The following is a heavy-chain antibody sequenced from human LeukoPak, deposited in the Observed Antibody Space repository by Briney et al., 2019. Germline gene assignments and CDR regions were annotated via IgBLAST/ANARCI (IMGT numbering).Heavy chain of an antibody. CDR2: FKTKYHQV. Sequence: PGGSLRLSCAGAGFTFSNYAMNWVRQAPGKGLEWVSTFKTKYHQVYYAESVRGRFTISTDNSRNTVFLQMNSLRADDTALYYCARSVPDYTRFDYWGQGALVTVSS. CDR3: ARSVPDYTRFDY. CDR1: GFTFSNYA. D-gene: IGHD4-11*01. J-gene: IGHJ4*02. V-gene: IGHV3-23*05.